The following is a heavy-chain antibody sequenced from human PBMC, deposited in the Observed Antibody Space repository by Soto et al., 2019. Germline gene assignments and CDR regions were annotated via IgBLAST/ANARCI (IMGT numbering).Heavy chain of an antibody. CDR3: ARSRDYGDSSLVY. D-gene: IGHD4-17*01. V-gene: IGHV1-3*01. CDR2: INAGNGNT. Sequence: ASVKVSCKGSGYTFTSYAMHWVRQAPGQRLEWMGWINAGNGNTKYSQKFQGRVTITRDTSASTAYMELSSLRSEDTAVYYCARSRDYGDSSLVYWGQGTLVTVSS. CDR1: GYTFTSYA. J-gene: IGHJ4*02.